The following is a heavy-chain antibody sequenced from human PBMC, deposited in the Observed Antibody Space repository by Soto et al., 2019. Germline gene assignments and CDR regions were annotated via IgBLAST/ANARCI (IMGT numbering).Heavy chain of an antibody. V-gene: IGHV4-39*01. CDR2: IYYSGST. Sequence: SETLSLTCSVSGGSINSSSYFWGWVRQPPGKGLEWIGSIYYSGSTYYNPSLRSRVTISVDTSKNQFSLKLSSVTATDTAVFYCARHYSSGSRNWFDPWGQGTLVTVSS. J-gene: IGHJ5*02. CDR3: ARHYSSGSRNWFDP. CDR1: GGSINSSSYF. D-gene: IGHD6-19*01.